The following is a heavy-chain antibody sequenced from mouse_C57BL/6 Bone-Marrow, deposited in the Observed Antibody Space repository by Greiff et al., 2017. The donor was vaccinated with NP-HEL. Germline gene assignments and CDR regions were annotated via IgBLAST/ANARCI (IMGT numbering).Heavy chain of an antibody. CDR3: ARDYYGSRGY. Sequence: QVQLQQPGAELVRPGTSVKLSCKASGYTFTSYWMHWVKQRPGQGLEWIGVIDPSDSYTNYNQKFKGKATLTVDTSSSTAYMQLSSLTSEDSAVYYCARDYYGSRGYWGQGTTRTVSS. J-gene: IGHJ2*01. CDR2: IDPSDSYT. V-gene: IGHV1-59*01. D-gene: IGHD1-1*01. CDR1: GYTFTSYW.